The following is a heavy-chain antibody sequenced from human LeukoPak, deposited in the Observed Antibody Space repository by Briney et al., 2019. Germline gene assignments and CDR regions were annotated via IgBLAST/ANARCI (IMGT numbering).Heavy chain of an antibody. V-gene: IGHV3-21*04. J-gene: IGHJ4*02. D-gene: IGHD4/OR15-4a*01. CDR1: GFAFNTYS. Sequence: PGGSLRLSCAASGFAFNTYSMNWVRQAPGKGLEWVSFIFSSSTYIYYTDSVKGRFTISRDNARNSLYLQMDNLRAEDTAVYYCARRAGAYSHPYDYWGQGTLVTVSS. CDR3: ARRAGAYSHPYDY. CDR2: IFSSSTYI.